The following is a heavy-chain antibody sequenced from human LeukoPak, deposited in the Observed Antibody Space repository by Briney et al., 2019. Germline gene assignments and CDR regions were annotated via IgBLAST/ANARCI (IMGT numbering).Heavy chain of an antibody. CDR1: GFTFSSYS. CDR3: ARDWESGSYYVVLGY. Sequence: PGGSLRLSCAASGFTFSSYSMNWVRQAPGKGLEWVSYISSSSSTIYYADSVKGRFTISRDNAKNSLYLQMNSLRAEDTAVYYCARDWESGSYYVVLGYWGQGTLVTVSS. J-gene: IGHJ4*02. D-gene: IGHD1-26*01. V-gene: IGHV3-48*01. CDR2: ISSSSSTI.